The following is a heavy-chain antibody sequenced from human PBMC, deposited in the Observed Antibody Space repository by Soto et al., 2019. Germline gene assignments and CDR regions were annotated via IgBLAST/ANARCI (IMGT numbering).Heavy chain of an antibody. CDR3: ARGRYGDY. Sequence: QVHLVQSGAEVKKPGASVKVSCKASGYTFTSDDITWVRQAPGQGLEWMGWISAHNGNTDYAQKLQGRVIVTRDTSTSTAYMELRSLRSDDTAVYYCARGRYGDYWGQGVLVTVSS. V-gene: IGHV1-18*01. CDR2: ISAHNGNT. D-gene: IGHD1-1*01. J-gene: IGHJ4*02. CDR1: GYTFTSDD.